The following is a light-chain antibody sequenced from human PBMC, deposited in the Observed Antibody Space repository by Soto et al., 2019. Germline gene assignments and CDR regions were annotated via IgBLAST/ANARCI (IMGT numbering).Light chain of an antibody. CDR2: GAS. CDR1: QRISNN. Sequence: ETVLTQSPVTLSLSPGERASLSCRASQRISNNLAWYQQKPGQAPRLLIYGASTGATGVPGRFSGSGSGTEFTLTISSLQSEDFAVYYCQQYNNWPLTFGGGTKVDI. J-gene: IGKJ4*01. CDR3: QQYNNWPLT. V-gene: IGKV3-15*01.